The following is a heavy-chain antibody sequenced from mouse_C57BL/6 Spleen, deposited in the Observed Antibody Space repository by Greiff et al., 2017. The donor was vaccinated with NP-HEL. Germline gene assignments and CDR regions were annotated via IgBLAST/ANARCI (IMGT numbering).Heavy chain of an antibody. Sequence: QVQLQQPGAELVRPGTSVKLSCKASGYTFTSYWMHWVKQRPGQGLEWIGVIDPSDSYTNSNQKFKGKATLTVDTSSSTAYLQLSSLTSEDSAVYYCARAGDGYYNFDYWGQGTTLTVSS. CDR1: GYTFTSYW. V-gene: IGHV1-59*01. CDR3: ARAGDGYYNFDY. J-gene: IGHJ2*01. CDR2: IDPSDSYT. D-gene: IGHD2-3*01.